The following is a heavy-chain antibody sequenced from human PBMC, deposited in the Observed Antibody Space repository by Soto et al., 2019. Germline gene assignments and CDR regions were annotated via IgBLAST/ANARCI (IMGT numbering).Heavy chain of an antibody. Sequence: SETLSLTCAVSGGSVSSGSYYWSWIRQPPGKGLEWIGYIYYSGSTNYNPSLKSRVTISVDTSKNQFSLKLSSVTDADPAVYHCARDGRSESRCDYWGPGTLVTVSA. V-gene: IGHV4-61*01. CDR2: IYYSGST. CDR1: GGSVSSGSYY. D-gene: IGHD3-16*01. J-gene: IGHJ4*02. CDR3: ARDGRSESRCDY.